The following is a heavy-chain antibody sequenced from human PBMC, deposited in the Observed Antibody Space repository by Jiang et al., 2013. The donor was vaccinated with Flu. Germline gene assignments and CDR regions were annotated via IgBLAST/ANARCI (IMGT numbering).Heavy chain of an antibody. CDR2: ISSSGSTI. J-gene: IGHJ4*02. D-gene: IGHD3-22*01. CDR3: ARENYYDSSPGY. V-gene: IGHV3-11*01. Sequence: VSYISSSGSTIYYADSVKGRFTISRDNAKNSLYLQMNSLRAEDTAVYYCARENYYDSSPGYWGQGTLVTVSS.